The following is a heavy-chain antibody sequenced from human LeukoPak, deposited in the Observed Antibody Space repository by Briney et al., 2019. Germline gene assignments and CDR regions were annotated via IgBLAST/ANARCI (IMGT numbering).Heavy chain of an antibody. V-gene: IGHV3-7*01. J-gene: IGHJ6*02. D-gene: IGHD2-21*02. CDR2: IKQDGSEK. CDR1: GFTFSSYW. CDR3: ARGALHIVVVTAIRDDYYGMDV. Sequence: GGSLRLSCAASGFTFSSYWMSWVRQAPGNGLEWVANIKQDGSEKYYVDSVKGRFTISRDNAKNSLYLQMNSLRAEDTAVYYCARGALHIVVVTAIRDDYYGMDVWGQGTTVTVSS.